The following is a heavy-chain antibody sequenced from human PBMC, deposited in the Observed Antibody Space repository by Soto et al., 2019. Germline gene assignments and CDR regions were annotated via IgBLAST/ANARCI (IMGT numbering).Heavy chain of an antibody. CDR3: AGDLGVSTRPMGY. J-gene: IGHJ4*02. D-gene: IGHD6-6*01. CDR2: INQDGSDK. V-gene: IGHV3-7*03. CDR1: GFTFNSYW. Sequence: EVQLVESGGGLVQPGGSLRLSCAASGFTFNSYWGNWVRQAPGKGLEWVANINQDGSDKYYVASVKGRFTISRDNVKNSLLLQLNSLRAEDTAIYYCAGDLGVSTRPMGYWGQGTLVTVSS.